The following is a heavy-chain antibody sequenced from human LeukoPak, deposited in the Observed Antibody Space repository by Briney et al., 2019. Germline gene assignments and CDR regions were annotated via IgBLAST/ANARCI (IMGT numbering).Heavy chain of an antibody. J-gene: IGHJ4*02. V-gene: IGHV4-59*01. D-gene: IGHD1-26*01. CDR2: IYYSGST. CDR3: ARGATPWYSGSYWYFDS. Sequence: SETLSLTCTVSGGSISSYYWSWIRQPPGKGLEWIGYIYYSGSTNYNPSLKSRVTISVDTSKNQFSLKLSSVTAADTAVYYCARGATPWYSGSYWYFDSWGQGTLVTVSS. CDR1: GGSISSYY.